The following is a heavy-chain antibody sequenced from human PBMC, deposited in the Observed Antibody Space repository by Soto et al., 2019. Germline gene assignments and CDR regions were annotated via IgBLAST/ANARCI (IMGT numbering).Heavy chain of an antibody. CDR2: IWYDGSNK. J-gene: IGHJ4*02. V-gene: IGHV3-33*01. Sequence: ESGGGVVQPGRSLRLSCAASGFTFSSYGMHWVRQAPGKGLEWVAVIWYDGSNKYYADSVKGRFTISRDNSKNTLYLQMNSLRAEDTAVYYCARDKYYYDSSGYALDYWGQGTLVTVSS. D-gene: IGHD3-22*01. CDR3: ARDKYYYDSSGYALDY. CDR1: GFTFSSYG.